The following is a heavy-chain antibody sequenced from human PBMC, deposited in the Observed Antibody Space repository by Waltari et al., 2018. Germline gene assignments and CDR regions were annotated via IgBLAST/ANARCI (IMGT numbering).Heavy chain of an antibody. Sequence: QITLKESGPTLVKPTQTLTLTCTFSGFSLSTSGVGVGWIRQPPGKALEWLALIYWNDAKRYSPSLKSRLTITKDTSKNQVVLTMTNMDPVDTATYYCARSLGDLAGCQFLPGVLALWSQCYNWFDPWGQGTLVTVSS. CDR1: GFSLSTSGVG. CDR2: IYWNDAK. V-gene: IGHV2-5*01. D-gene: IGHD3-10*01. CDR3: ARSLGDLAGCQFLPGVLALWSQCYNWFDP. J-gene: IGHJ5*02.